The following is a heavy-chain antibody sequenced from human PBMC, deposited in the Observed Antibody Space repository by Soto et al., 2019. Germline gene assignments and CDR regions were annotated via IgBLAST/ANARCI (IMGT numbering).Heavy chain of an antibody. CDR2: ISGSGDST. Sequence: EVQLLESGGDLLQPGGSLRLSCAASRFTFSSYAMSWVRQAPGKGLEWVSGISGSGDSTYYADSVKGRFTISRDNSKDTLYLHLSSLRVEDTAVYYCAKLPLLNYYDTSGYYLLNFDYWGQGTLVTVSS. J-gene: IGHJ4*02. D-gene: IGHD3-22*01. V-gene: IGHV3-23*01. CDR3: AKLPLLNYYDTSGYYLLNFDY. CDR1: RFTFSSYA.